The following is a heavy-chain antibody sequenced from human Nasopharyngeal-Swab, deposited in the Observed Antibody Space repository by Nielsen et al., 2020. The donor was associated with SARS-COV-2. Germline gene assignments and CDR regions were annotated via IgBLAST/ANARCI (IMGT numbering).Heavy chain of an antibody. CDR3: ARSPSGGYYTYYFDY. CDR1: GGSFSGYY. V-gene: IGHV4-34*01. D-gene: IGHD3-22*01. J-gene: IGHJ4*02. Sequence: SETLSLTCAVYGGSFSGYYWSWIRQPPGKGLEWIGEINHSGSTYYNPSLKSRVTISVDTSKNQFSLKLSSVTAADTAVYYCARSPSGGYYTYYFDYWGQGTLVTVSS. CDR2: INHSGST.